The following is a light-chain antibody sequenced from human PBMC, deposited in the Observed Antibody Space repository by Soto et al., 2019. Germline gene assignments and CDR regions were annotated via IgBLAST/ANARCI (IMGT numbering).Light chain of an antibody. Sequence: EIVLTQSPVTLSLSPGERATLSCRTSQSVSSSYLAWYQQKPGQAPRLLIYGASSRATGIPHRFSGSGSGTDFTLTISRLEPEDFAVYYCHQYGSLYTFGQGIKLEIK. CDR3: HQYGSLYT. CDR2: GAS. V-gene: IGKV3-20*01. J-gene: IGKJ2*01. CDR1: QSVSSSY.